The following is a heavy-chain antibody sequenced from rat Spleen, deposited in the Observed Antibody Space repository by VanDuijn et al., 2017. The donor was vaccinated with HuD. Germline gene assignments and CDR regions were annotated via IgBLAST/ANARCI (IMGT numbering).Heavy chain of an antibody. V-gene: IGHV5-31*01. CDR2: ITNTGGST. Sequence: EVQLVESGGGLVQPGRSLKLSCVASGFTFNNYWMTWIRQAPGKGLEWVASITNTGGSTYYPDSVKGRFTISRDNAKSTLYLQMNSLRSEDTATYYCTREGLYYGYGLFAYWGQGTLVTVSS. D-gene: IGHD1-7*01. CDR3: TREGLYYGYGLFAY. J-gene: IGHJ3*01. CDR1: GFTFNNYW.